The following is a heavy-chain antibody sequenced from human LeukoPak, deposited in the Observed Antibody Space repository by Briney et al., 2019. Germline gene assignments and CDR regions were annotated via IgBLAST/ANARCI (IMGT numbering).Heavy chain of an antibody. Sequence: GGSLRLSCAASGFTFSSYGMHWVRQAPGKGLEWVAVISYGGSNKYYADSVKGRFTISRDSSKNTLYLEMNSLRAEDTAVYYCAKNGGSQCYSHLDYWGRGSLVTVPS. D-gene: IGHD2-15*01. CDR1: GFTFSSYG. CDR2: ISYGGSNK. V-gene: IGHV3-30*18. CDR3: AKNGGSQCYSHLDY. J-gene: IGHJ4*02.